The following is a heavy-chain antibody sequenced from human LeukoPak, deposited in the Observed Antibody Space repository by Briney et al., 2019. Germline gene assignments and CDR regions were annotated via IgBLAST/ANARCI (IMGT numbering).Heavy chain of an antibody. Sequence: ASVKVSCKASGYTFTSYAMHWVRQAPGQRLEWMGWINAGNGNTKYSQKFQGRVTITRDTSASTAYMELSSLRSEDTAVYYCARDHGGEYSSHYWGQGTLVTVSS. CDR2: INAGNGNT. D-gene: IGHD6-6*01. V-gene: IGHV1-3*01. CDR1: GYTFTSYA. J-gene: IGHJ4*02. CDR3: ARDHGGEYSSHY.